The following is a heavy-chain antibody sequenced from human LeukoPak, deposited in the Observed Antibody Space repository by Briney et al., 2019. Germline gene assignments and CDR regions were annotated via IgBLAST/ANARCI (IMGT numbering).Heavy chain of an antibody. V-gene: IGHV1-2*02. J-gene: IGHJ5*02. CDR1: GHTFTGYY. CDR2: INPNSGGT. D-gene: IGHD1-26*01. CDR3: ASEEELQWELLPPIRGWFDP. Sequence: GASVTVSCKASGHTFTGYYMHWVRQAPGQGLEWMGWINPNSGGTNHAQKSQGRVTMTRDTSISTAYMELSRLRSDDTAVYYCASEEELQWELLPPIRGWFDPWGQGTLVTVSS.